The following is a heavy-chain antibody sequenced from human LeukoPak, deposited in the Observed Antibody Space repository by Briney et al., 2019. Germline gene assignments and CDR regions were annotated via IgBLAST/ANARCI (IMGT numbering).Heavy chain of an antibody. D-gene: IGHD2-2*01. J-gene: IGHJ6*02. CDR3: ARGSQRGAAANYYGMGV. V-gene: IGHV3-74*01. CDR1: GFTLSSYW. Sequence: PGGSLRLSCAASGFTLSSYWMHWVRQAPGKGLVWVSRINSDGSSTTYADSVKGRFTISRDNAKNTLYLQMNSLRAEDTAVYHCARGSQRGAAANYYGMGVWGQGTTVTVSS. CDR2: INSDGSST.